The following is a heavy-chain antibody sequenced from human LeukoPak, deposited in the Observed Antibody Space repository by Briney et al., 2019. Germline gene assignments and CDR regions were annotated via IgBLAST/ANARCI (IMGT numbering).Heavy chain of an antibody. CDR2: ISGSGDST. D-gene: IGHD3-10*01. J-gene: IGHJ4*02. Sequence: GGSLRLSCAASGFTFSTYGISWVRQAPGKGLEWVSAISGSGDSTYYTDSVKGRFTISRDNSKNTLYLQMNSLRAEDTAVYYCARDRGFRLDYWGQGTLVNVSS. V-gene: IGHV3-23*01. CDR3: ARDRGFRLDY. CDR1: GFTFSTYG.